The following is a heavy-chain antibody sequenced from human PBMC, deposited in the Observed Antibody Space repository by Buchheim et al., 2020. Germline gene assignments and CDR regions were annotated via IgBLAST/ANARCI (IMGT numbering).Heavy chain of an antibody. CDR2: ISSSGSTI. Sequence: EVQLVESGGGLVQPGGSLRLSCAASGFTFSSYEMNWVRQAPGKGLEWVSYISSSGSTIYYADSVKGRFTISRDNAKNSLYLQMNSLRAEDTAVYYCARALVVGMATIIGYYYGMDVWGQGTT. D-gene: IGHD5-24*01. V-gene: IGHV3-48*03. CDR3: ARALVVGMATIIGYYYGMDV. J-gene: IGHJ6*02. CDR1: GFTFSSYE.